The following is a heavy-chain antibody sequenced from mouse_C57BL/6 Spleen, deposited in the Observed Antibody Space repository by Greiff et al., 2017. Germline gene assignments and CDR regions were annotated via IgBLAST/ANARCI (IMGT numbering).Heavy chain of an antibody. J-gene: IGHJ1*03. CDR1: GYTFTSYW. V-gene: IGHV1-55*01. CDR2: IYPGSGST. CDR3: ARGSDGDFDG. Sequence: VQLQQPGAELVKPGASVKMSCKASGYTFTSYWITWGKQRPGQGLEWVGEIYPGSGSTNYNEKFKSKATLTVDTSSSTAYMQRSSLTSEDSAVYYGARGSDGDFDGGGTGATVTVSS.